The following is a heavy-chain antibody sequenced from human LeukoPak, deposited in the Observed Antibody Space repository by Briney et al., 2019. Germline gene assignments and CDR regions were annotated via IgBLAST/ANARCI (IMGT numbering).Heavy chain of an antibody. CDR2: IVVGSGNT. J-gene: IGHJ4*02. D-gene: IGHD3-16*02. CDR3: VAEPYDYLWGTYRVFDI. V-gene: IGHV1-58*02. CDR1: GFTFTSSA. Sequence: PVASVTVSCKASGFTFTSSAMQWVRQTRGQHLEWIGWIVVGSGNTNYAQKFQDRVTITRDMSTSTVYMELSSLRSEDTAVYYCVAEPYDYLWGTYRVFDIWGQGTSVTVSS.